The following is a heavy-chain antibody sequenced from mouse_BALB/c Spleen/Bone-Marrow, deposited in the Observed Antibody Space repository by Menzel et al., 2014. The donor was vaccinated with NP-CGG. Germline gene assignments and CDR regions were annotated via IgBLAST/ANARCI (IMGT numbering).Heavy chain of an antibody. J-gene: IGHJ3*01. CDR2: IYPSDSYT. Sequence: QVQLQQSGPELVRPGASVKLSSKASGYTFTNYWINWVKQRPGQGLEWIGNIYPSDSYTNYNQKFKDKATLTVDKSSSTAYMQLSSPTSEESAVYYCTRTYDGRTWFACWGQGTLVTVSA. V-gene: IGHV1-69*02. CDR3: TRTYDGRTWFAC. CDR1: GYTFTNYW. D-gene: IGHD2-3*01.